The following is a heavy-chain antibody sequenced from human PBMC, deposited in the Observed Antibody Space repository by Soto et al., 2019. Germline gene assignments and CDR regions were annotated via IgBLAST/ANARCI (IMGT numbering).Heavy chain of an antibody. CDR1: GYTFTSYG. CDR3: ARKGQEAWDY. Sequence: ASVKVSCKASGYTFTSYGISLVRQAPGQGLEWMGGIIPIFGTANYAQKFQGRVTITADESTSTAYMELSSLRSEDTAVYYCARKGQEAWDYWGQGTLVTVSS. CDR2: IIPIFGTA. V-gene: IGHV1-69*13. D-gene: IGHD2-21*01. J-gene: IGHJ4*02.